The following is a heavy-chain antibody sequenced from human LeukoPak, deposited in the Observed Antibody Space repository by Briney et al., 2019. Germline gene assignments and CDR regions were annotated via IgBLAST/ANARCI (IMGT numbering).Heavy chain of an antibody. CDR1: GYTFTGYY. J-gene: IGHJ4*02. Sequence: ASVKVSCKASGYTFTGYYMHWVRQAPGQGLEWMGWINPNSGGTNYAQKFQGRVTMTRDTSISTAYMELSRLRSDDTAVYYCARDRRRDGYNRVSGYWGQGTLVTVSS. V-gene: IGHV1-2*02. D-gene: IGHD5-24*01. CDR2: INPNSGGT. CDR3: ARDRRRDGYNRVSGY.